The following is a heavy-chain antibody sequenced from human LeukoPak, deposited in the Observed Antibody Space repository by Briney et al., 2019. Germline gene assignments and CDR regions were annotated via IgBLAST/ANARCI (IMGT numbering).Heavy chain of an antibody. J-gene: IGHJ4*02. V-gene: IGHV4-4*02. CDR2: IYHSGST. Sequence: SETLSLTCAVSGGSISSSNWWSWVRQPPGKGLEWIGEIYHSGSTNYNPSLKSRVTISVDTSKNQFSLKLSSVTAADTAVYYCASSPYSSSAPISYWGQGTLVTVSS. CDR1: GGSISSSNW. CDR3: ASSPYSSSAPISY. D-gene: IGHD6-6*01.